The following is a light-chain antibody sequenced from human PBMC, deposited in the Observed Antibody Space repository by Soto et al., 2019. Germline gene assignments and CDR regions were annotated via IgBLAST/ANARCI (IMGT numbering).Light chain of an antibody. Sequence: QSVLTQPPSVSGTPGHKVSISCSGSTSNLGGNTVNWYQQLPGTAPKLLIYTNNQRPSGVPDRFSGSKSGTSASLAISGLRSEDEADFYCAAWDDSLNAVVFDGGTKLTVL. CDR1: TSNLGGNT. V-gene: IGLV1-44*01. CDR2: TNN. CDR3: AAWDDSLNAVV. J-gene: IGLJ2*01.